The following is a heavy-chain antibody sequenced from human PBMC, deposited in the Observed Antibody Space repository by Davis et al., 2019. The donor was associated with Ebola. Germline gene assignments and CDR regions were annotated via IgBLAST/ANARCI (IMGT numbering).Heavy chain of an antibody. CDR1: GYSFTSYW. D-gene: IGHD4-17*01. CDR2: IYPGDSDT. CDR3: ARHAVYGDYFDY. V-gene: IGHV5-51*01. J-gene: IGHJ4*02. Sequence: PGGSLRLSCKGSGYSFTSYWIGRVRQMPGKGLEWMGIIYPGDSDTRYSPSFQGQVTISADKSISTAYLQWSSLKASDTAMYYCARHAVYGDYFDYWGQGTLVTVSS.